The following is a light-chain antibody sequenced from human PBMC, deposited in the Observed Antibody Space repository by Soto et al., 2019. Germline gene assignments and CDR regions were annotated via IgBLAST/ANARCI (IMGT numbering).Light chain of an antibody. CDR1: QSVLYSSNNKNY. V-gene: IGKV4-1*01. Sequence: DIVMTQSPDSLAMSLGERATINCKSSQSVLYSSNNKNYLTWYQQKPGQPPKLLIYWASTRESGVPDRFSGSGSGTEFTLTISSLQPEDFATYYCQQLNGYLALTFGGGTKVEIK. CDR3: QQLNGYLALT. CDR2: WAS. J-gene: IGKJ4*01.